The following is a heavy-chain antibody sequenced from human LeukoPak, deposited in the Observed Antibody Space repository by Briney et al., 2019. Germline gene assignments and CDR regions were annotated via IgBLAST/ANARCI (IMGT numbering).Heavy chain of an antibody. CDR3: ARGNDILTGYDY. Sequence: PSETLSLTCAVSGGSISSGGYSWSWLRQPPGKGLEWIGYIYHSGSTYYNPSLKSRVTISVDRSKNQFSLKLSSVTAADTAVYYCARGNDILTGYDYWGQGTLVTVSS. D-gene: IGHD3-9*01. J-gene: IGHJ4*02. CDR1: GGSISSGGYS. CDR2: IYHSGST. V-gene: IGHV4-30-2*01.